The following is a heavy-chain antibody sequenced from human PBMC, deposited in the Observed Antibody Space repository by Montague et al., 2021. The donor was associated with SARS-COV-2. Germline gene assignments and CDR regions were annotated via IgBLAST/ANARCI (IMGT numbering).Heavy chain of an antibody. CDR1: GGSISSTSYY. D-gene: IGHD3-10*01. V-gene: IGHV4-39*01. J-gene: IGHJ3*02. Sequence: SETLSLTCTVSGGSISSTSYYWGWIRQPPGKGLEWIGSISYSGSTYYTSSLKSRVTISVDTSKNQFSLMLSSVTAADTAVYYCARHITGSGNAFDIWGQGTMVTVSS. CDR3: ARHITGSGNAFDI. CDR2: ISYSGST.